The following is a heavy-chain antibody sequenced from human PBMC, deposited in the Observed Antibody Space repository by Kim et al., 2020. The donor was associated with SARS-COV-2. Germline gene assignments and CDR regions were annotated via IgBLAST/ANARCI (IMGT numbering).Heavy chain of an antibody. Sequence: GGSLRLSCAASGFTFSTYWMSWVSQAPGKGLEWVANIAQDGSEKYYVDSVKGRFTISRDNAKNSLYLQVNSLRADDTAVYYCATDMVHNSLDYWGQGTLVTVSS. V-gene: IGHV3-7*03. CDR1: GFTFSTYW. D-gene: IGHD3-10*01. CDR2: IAQDGSEK. CDR3: ATDMVHNSLDY. J-gene: IGHJ4*02.